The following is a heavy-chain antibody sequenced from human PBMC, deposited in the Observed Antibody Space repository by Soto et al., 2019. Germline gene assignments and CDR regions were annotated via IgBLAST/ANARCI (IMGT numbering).Heavy chain of an antibody. D-gene: IGHD6-6*01. CDR3: ATQCEYRWDY. Sequence: ASETLSLTCTVSGDDINTDYYWSWIRQPPGKGLEWIGHIYYTGGTFENPSLKSRLTMSIDTYKNQFSLKLRSVTAADTAVYYCATQCEYRWDYWGRGTLVTVSS. J-gene: IGHJ4*02. V-gene: IGHV4-30-4*01. CDR1: GDDINTDYY. CDR2: IYYTGGT.